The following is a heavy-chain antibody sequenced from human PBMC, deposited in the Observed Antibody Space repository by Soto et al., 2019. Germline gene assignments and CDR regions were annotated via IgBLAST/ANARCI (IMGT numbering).Heavy chain of an antibody. D-gene: IGHD5-18*01. Sequence: QVQLQESGPGLVKPSQTLSLTCSVSGGSISSGDYYWSWIRQPPGKGLEWIGYIYHSGSTYYNPSLTGPFGISVDTSKNQFSLKLGSVTAADTAVYYWARFKRTAYCDYWGHGILVTVSS. J-gene: IGHJ4*01. CDR1: GGSISSGDYY. CDR3: ARFKRTAYCDY. V-gene: IGHV4-30-4*01. CDR2: IYHSGST.